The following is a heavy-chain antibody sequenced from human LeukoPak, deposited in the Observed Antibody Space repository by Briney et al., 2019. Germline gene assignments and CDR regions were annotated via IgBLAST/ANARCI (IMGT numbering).Heavy chain of an antibody. CDR3: AREDYDSRYWYFDL. J-gene: IGHJ2*01. V-gene: IGHV3-30-3*01. CDR1: GFTFNSCA. CDR2: ISYDGSNK. Sequence: QPGGSLRLSCAASGFTFNSCAMHWVRQAPGKGLEWVAVISYDGSNKDHTDSVKGRFTISRDNSKNTLYLQMNSLRAEDTAVYYCAREDYDSRYWYFDLWGRGILVTVSS. D-gene: IGHD3-22*01.